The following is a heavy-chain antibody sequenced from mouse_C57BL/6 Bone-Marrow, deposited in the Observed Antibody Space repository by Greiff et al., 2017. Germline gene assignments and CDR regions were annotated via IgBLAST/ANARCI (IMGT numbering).Heavy chain of an antibody. J-gene: IGHJ3*01. CDR2: IYPGNSDT. V-gene: IGHV1-5*01. CDR3: TYYDGYYVSLAY. D-gene: IGHD2-3*01. CDR1: GYTFTSYW. Sequence: EVQLQQSGTVLARPGASVKMSCKTSGYTFTSYWMHWVQQRPGQGLEWIGAIYPGNSDTSSNQKFKGKAKLTAVTSASTAYLELSSLTNDDSAVYYCTYYDGYYVSLAYWGQGTLVTVSA.